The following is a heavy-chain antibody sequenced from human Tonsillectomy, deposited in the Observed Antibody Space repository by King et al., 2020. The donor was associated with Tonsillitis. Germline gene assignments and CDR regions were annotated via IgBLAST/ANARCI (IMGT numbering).Heavy chain of an antibody. D-gene: IGHD3-22*01. Sequence: VQLVESGGGLVQPGGSLRLSCAASGFTFSSYAMSWVRQAPGKGLEWVSGISGSGGSTYYADSVKGRFTISRDNSKTTLYLQMNSLRAEDTAVYYCAKDRALILVVTHFDYWGQGTLVTVSS. CDR3: AKDRALILVVTHFDY. V-gene: IGHV3-23*04. CDR2: ISGSGGST. J-gene: IGHJ4*02. CDR1: GFTFSSYA.